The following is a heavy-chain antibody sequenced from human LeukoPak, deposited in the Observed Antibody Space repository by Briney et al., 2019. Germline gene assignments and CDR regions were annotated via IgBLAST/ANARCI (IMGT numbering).Heavy chain of an antibody. D-gene: IGHD5-12*01. J-gene: IGHJ3*02. V-gene: IGHV4-59*01. Sequence: PSETLSLTCTVSGGSISSYYWSWLRQPPGKGLEWIGYIYYSGSTNYNPSLKSRVTISVDTSKNQFSLKLSSVTAADTAVYYCASTRGYSGYGAFDIWGQGTMVTVSS. CDR1: GGSISSYY. CDR3: ASTRGYSGYGAFDI. CDR2: IYYSGST.